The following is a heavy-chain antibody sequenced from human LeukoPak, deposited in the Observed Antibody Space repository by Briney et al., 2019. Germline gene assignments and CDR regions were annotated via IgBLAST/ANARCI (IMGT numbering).Heavy chain of an antibody. CDR1: GFTVSSNY. CDR2: IFSGGST. V-gene: IGHV3-53*01. Sequence: GGSLRLSCAASGFTVSSNYMSWARQAPGKGLEWVSVIFSGGSTYYADSVKGRFTISRDNSKNTLYLQMNSLRAEDTAVYYCARENDMGYCSGGRCYKGYNAMDVWGQGTTVTVSS. CDR3: ARENDMGYCSGGRCYKGYNAMDV. J-gene: IGHJ6*02. D-gene: IGHD2-15*01.